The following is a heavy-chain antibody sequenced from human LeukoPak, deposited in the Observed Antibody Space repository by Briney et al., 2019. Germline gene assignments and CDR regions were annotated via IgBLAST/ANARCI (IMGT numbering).Heavy chain of an antibody. V-gene: IGHV4-4*07. CDR2: IYTSGST. J-gene: IGHJ3*02. D-gene: IGHD2-2*01. CDR1: GGSISSYY. Sequence: SETLSLTCTVSGGSISSYYWSWIRQPAGKGLEWIGRIYTSGSTNYNPSLKSRVIISVDTSRNQFSLKLSSVTAADTAVYYCARDSVGAGYCSSTGCLDAFDIWGQGTMVTVSS. CDR3: ARDSVGAGYCSSTGCLDAFDI.